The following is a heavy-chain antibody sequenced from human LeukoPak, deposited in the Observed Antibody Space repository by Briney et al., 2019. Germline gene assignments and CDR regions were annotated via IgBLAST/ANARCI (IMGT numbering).Heavy chain of an antibody. CDR1: GFTVSSNY. CDR3: ARVGRGPGYYYMDV. Sequence: PGGSLRLSCAASGFTVSSNYMSWVRQAPGKGLEWVSVIYSGGSTYYADSVKGRFTISRDNSKNTLYLQMNSLRAEDTAVYYCARVGRGPGYYYMDVWGKGTTVTVSS. D-gene: IGHD2-15*01. CDR2: IYSGGST. V-gene: IGHV3-53*01. J-gene: IGHJ6*03.